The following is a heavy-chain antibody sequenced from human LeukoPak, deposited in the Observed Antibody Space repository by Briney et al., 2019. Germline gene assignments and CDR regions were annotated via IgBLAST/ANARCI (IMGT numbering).Heavy chain of an antibody. CDR1: GFTFRSYG. J-gene: IGHJ4*02. CDR3: AKDPTYDY. V-gene: IGHV3-30*18. Sequence: GRSLRLSCAASGFTFRSYGMHWVRQAPGKGLEWVAVISYDGSNKYYADSVKGRFTISRDNSKNTLYLQMNSLRAEDTAVYYCAKDPTYDYWGQGTLVTVSS. CDR2: ISYDGSNK.